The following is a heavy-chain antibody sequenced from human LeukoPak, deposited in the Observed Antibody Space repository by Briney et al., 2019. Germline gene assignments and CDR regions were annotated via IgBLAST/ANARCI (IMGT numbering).Heavy chain of an antibody. CDR2: LTGSGASA. J-gene: IGHJ4*02. Sequence: PGGSLRLSCAASGFTFSSYAMSWVRQAPGKGLEWVSGLTGSGASAYYADSVKGRSTISRDNSKNTLYLQLNSLRAEDTAVYYCAKVSSPYHYDSGGRNYYFDYWGQGTLVTVSS. CDR3: AKVSSPYHYDSGGRNYYFDY. CDR1: GFTFSSYA. D-gene: IGHD3-22*01. V-gene: IGHV3-23*01.